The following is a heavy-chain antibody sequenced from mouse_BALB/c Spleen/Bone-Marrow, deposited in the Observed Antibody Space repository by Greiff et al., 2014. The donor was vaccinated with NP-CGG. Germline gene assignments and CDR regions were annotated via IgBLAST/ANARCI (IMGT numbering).Heavy chain of an antibody. V-gene: IGHV1-87*01. CDR1: GYTFTSYW. J-gene: IGHJ4*01. CDR3: ARYYYAMDY. CDR2: IYPGDGDT. Sequence: VQGVESGAELARPGASVKLSCKASGYTFTSYWMQWVKQRPGQGLEWIGAIYPGDGDTRYTQKFKGKATLTADKSSSTAYMQLSSLASEDSAVYYCARYYYAMDYRGQGTSVTVSS.